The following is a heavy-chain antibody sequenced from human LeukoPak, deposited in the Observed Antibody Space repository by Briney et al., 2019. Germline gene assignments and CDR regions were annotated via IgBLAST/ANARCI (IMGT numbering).Heavy chain of an antibody. CDR3: AKDTLTIFGVDYYMDV. D-gene: IGHD3-3*01. CDR2: ISGSGGST. CDR1: GFTFSSYS. V-gene: IGHV3-23*01. J-gene: IGHJ6*03. Sequence: GGSLRLSCAASGFTFSSYSMNWVRQAPGKGLEWVSAISGSGGSTYYADSVKGRFTISRDNSKNTLYLQMNSLRAEDTAVYYCAKDTLTIFGVDYYMDVWGKGTTVTVSS.